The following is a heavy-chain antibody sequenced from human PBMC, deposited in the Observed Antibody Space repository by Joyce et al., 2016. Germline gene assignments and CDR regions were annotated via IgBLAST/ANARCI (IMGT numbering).Heavy chain of an antibody. D-gene: IGHD3-22*01. V-gene: IGHV3-21*06. CDR2: ISSSSDYK. Sequence: DVQLVESGGGLVKPGGSLRLSCTASGFTFNAYTMNWVRQAPGKGREGVSSISSSSDYKYYADSVEGRFTISRDNAKNSLFLQMNSLRGEDTAVYFCARDRAYYFDSSGNFDYWGRGTLVTVSS. CDR1: GFTFNAYT. J-gene: IGHJ4*02. CDR3: ARDRAYYFDSSGNFDY.